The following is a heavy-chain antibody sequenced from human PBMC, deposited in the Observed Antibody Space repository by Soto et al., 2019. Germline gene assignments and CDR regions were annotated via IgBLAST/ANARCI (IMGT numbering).Heavy chain of an antibody. CDR2: IYPGDSET. D-gene: IGHD5-18*01. Sequence: PGESLKISCKASGYSFANYWIGWACQKPGKGLEWMGVIYPGDSETTYSPSFEGQVIISVDRSRGTAFLEWSSLKASDTAMYYRARPGAPTDTVVYDFWGQGTQVTVSS. J-gene: IGHJ4*02. V-gene: IGHV5-51*01. CDR1: GYSFANYW. CDR3: ARPGAPTDTVVYDF.